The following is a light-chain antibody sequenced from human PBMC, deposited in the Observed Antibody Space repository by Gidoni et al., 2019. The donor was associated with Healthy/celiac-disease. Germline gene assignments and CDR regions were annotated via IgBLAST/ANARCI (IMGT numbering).Light chain of an antibody. V-gene: IGKV3-11*01. CDR3: QQRRNWTPTIT. CDR1: QSVSSY. CDR2: DAS. Sequence: LVLTQSPATLSLSPGERATLSCRASQSVSSYFAWYQQKPGQAPRLLIYDASNRATGIPARFSGSGSGTDFNLTISSLEPEDFAVYYCQQRRNWTPTITFGGGTKVEIK. J-gene: IGKJ4*01.